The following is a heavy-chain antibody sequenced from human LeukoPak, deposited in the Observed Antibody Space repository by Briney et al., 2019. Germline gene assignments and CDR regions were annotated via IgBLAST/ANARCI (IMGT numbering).Heavy chain of an antibody. V-gene: IGHV3-21*01. CDR1: GFTFSSYS. D-gene: IGHD3-10*01. Sequence: GGSLRLSCAASGFTFSSYSMNWVRQAPGKGLEWVSSISSSSSYIYYADSVKGRFTISRDNAKNSLYLQMNSLRAEDTAVYYCARGLWFGELSFDPWGQGTLVTVSS. J-gene: IGHJ5*02. CDR2: ISSSSSYI. CDR3: ARGLWFGELSFDP.